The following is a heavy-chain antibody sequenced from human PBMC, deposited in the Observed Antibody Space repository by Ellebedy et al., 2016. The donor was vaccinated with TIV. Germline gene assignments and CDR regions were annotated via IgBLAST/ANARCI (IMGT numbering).Heavy chain of an antibody. CDR3: AKRPGVTADFYFDS. Sequence: PGGSLRLSCAASGFTFSSYDMFGVRQAPGKGLEWVALISSDGNSKYYADSVKGRFTISRDNSKNTLYLQMDTLRAEDTAVYYCAKRPGVTADFYFDSWGQGALVTVYS. CDR1: GFTFSSYD. J-gene: IGHJ4*02. CDR2: ISSDGNSK. D-gene: IGHD2-21*02. V-gene: IGHV3-30*18.